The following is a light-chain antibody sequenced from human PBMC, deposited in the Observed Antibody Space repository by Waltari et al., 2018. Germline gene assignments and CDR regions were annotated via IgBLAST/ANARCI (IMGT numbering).Light chain of an antibody. J-gene: IGLJ3*02. V-gene: IGLV2-23*02. CDR3: CSYAGSAISV. CDR2: DVN. CDR1: SSDVGSYNL. Sequence: QSITISCTGTSSDVGSYNLVSWYQQHPGKAPTLIIYDVNKRPSGVSNRFSGSKSGNTASLTISGLQAADEADYYCCSYAGSAISVFGGGTRLTVL.